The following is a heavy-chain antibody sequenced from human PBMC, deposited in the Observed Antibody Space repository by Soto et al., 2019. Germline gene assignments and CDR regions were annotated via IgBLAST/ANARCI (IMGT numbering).Heavy chain of an antibody. CDR2: IYHSGST. Sequence: QLQLQESGSGLVKPSQTLSLTCAVSGGSISSGGYSWSWIRQPPGKGLEWIGYIYHSGSTYYNPYLKIRVTISVDRSKNQFSLKLSSVTAADTAVYYCARGHARGYSYGWFDPWGQGTLVTVSS. J-gene: IGHJ5*02. V-gene: IGHV4-30-2*01. D-gene: IGHD5-18*01. CDR3: ARGHARGYSYGWFDP. CDR1: GGSISSGGYS.